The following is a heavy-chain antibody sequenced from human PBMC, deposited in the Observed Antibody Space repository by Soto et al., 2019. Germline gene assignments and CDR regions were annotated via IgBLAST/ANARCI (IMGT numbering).Heavy chain of an antibody. D-gene: IGHD1-26*01. J-gene: IGHJ4*02. CDR1: GGSCSGYY. Sequence: QAQLQQWGAGLLKPSETLSLTCAVYGGSCSGYYCNWIRQSPGKGLEWIGEIHPSGSTTYNPSLNGRVTMSLDTSKTQFSLRLTSVTAADTAVYYCARGIDEYKVGNYWGQGTLVSVSS. CDR3: ARGIDEYKVGNY. V-gene: IGHV4-34*01. CDR2: IHPSGST.